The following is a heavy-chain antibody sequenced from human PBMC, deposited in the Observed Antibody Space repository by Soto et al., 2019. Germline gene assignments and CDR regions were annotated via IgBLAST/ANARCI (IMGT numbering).Heavy chain of an antibody. D-gene: IGHD6-19*01. CDR3: AGGRIVVAGSSSDYSMAV. Sequence: QVHLLLQSGAEVKKPGSSVKVACKASGGNPSNSAISWVRQAPGQGLEWMGGIIPVFGIISHAQNFQGRATITADDSTSTAYTELSSLRSEDTAVYFCAGGRIVVAGSSSDYSMAVWGQGTTVTVSS. J-gene: IGHJ6*02. CDR1: GGNPSNSA. CDR2: IIPVFGII. V-gene: IGHV1-69*01.